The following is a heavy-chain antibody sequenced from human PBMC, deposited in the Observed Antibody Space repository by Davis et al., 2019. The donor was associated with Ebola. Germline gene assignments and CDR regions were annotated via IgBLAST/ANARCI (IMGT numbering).Heavy chain of an antibody. CDR2: IIPILGIA. CDR3: ARDGRDIVVVVAAITYYYGMDV. J-gene: IGHJ6*02. V-gene: IGHV1-69*10. CDR1: GGTFSSYA. D-gene: IGHD2-15*01. Sequence: SVKVSCKASGGTFSSYAISWVRQAPGQGLEWMGGIIPILGIANYAQKFQGRVTITADKSTSTAYMELSSLRSEDTAVYYCARDGRDIVVVVAAITYYYGMDVWGQGTTVTVSS.